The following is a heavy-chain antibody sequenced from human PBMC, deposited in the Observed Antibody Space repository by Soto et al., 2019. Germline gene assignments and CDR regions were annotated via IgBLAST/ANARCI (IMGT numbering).Heavy chain of an antibody. CDR3: ARATHGAHWFDP. Sequence: QVQLQQSGPGLVQPSQTLSLTCAISGDSVSSNSATWNWIRQSPSRGLEWLGRTYYSSKWYNEYAVSVNSRIAINPDTSQNRFSLHLTAVTPEDTAVYSGARATHGAHWFDPWGQGTLVTVSS. CDR2: TYYSSKWYN. CDR1: GDSVSSNSAT. J-gene: IGHJ5*02. V-gene: IGHV6-1*01.